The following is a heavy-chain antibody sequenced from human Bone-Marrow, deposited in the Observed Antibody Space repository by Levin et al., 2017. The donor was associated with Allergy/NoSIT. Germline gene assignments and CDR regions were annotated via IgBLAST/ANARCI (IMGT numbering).Heavy chain of an antibody. CDR2: SSGSSSHV. V-gene: IGHV3-21*01. Sequence: PGGSLRLSCAASGFNLGKFSTNWVRQAPGKGLEWVSTSSGSSSHVFYAGSVWGRFTVSRDTATNSLFLQMNSVRVEDTAVYYCARGEWGCTGETCYDFDHWGQGTLVTVSS. CDR1: GFNLGKFS. J-gene: IGHJ4*02. CDR3: ARGEWGCTGETCYDFDH. D-gene: IGHD2-8*02.